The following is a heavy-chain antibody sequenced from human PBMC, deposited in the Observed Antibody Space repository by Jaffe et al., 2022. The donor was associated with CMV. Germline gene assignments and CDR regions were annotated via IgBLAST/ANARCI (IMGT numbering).Heavy chain of an antibody. CDR1: GFTFSNFN. D-gene: IGHD6-6*01. J-gene: IGHJ6*03. V-gene: IGHV3-21*06. CDR2: VSTTSTYK. Sequence: EVQLVESGGGLVKPGGSLRLSCTASGFTFSNFNINWVRQAPGKGLEWLSSVSTTSTYKYYSDAVRGRFTISRDNAQNLVYLQMNALRAEDTAIYYCARAFDNSSPNDYYNYYYMDVWGKGTTVTVSS. CDR3: ARAFDNSSPNDYYNYYYMDV.